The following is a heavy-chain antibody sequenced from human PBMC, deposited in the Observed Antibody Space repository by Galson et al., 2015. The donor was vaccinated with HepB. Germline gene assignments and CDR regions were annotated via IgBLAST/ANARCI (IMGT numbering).Heavy chain of an antibody. Sequence: SLRLSCAASGFTFSEHWMHWVRQVPGKGLMWVAHIDNDGSDTTYADSVKGRFTISRDNAKNTLFLQMNSLRPEDTAVYHCTRDLFLGSGWYHGAGWFDSWGQGTLVTVSS. CDR3: TRDLFLGSGWYHGAGWFDS. J-gene: IGHJ5*01. CDR1: GFTFSEHW. V-gene: IGHV3-74*01. D-gene: IGHD6-19*01. CDR2: IDNDGSDT.